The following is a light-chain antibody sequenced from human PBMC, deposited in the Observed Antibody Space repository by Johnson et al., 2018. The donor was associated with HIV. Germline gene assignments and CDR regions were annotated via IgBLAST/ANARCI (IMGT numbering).Light chain of an antibody. Sequence: QSALTQPPSVSAAPGEKVTISCSGSSSNIGNNYVSWYQQLPGTAPKLLIFDNNKRPSGIPDRFSASKSGKSATLAITGLQTGDEADYYCGTWDSSLSFYVFATGTKVTVL. CDR2: DNN. J-gene: IGLJ1*01. V-gene: IGLV1-51*01. CDR1: SSNIGNNY. CDR3: GTWDSSLSFYV.